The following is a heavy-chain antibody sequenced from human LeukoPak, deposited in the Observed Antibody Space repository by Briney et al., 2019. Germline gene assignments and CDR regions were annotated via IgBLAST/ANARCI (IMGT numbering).Heavy chain of an antibody. J-gene: IGHJ6*03. V-gene: IGHV1-18*01. D-gene: IGHD3-16*01. CDR3: ARDRYDYLYYMDV. CDR1: GYTFTSYG. CDR2: ISGYNGNT. Sequence: ASVKVSCKTSGYTFTSYGIGWVRQAPGQGLEWMGWISGYNGNTVYAQRLQGRVIMTTDTSTSTAYMELGSLRSDDTAMYYCARDRYDYLYYMDVWGKGTTVTVSS.